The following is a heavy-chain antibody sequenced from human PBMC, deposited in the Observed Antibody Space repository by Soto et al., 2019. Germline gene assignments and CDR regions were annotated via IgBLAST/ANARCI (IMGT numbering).Heavy chain of an antibody. V-gene: IGHV5-10-1*01. Sequence: PGESLKISCQGSGYSFSNYWIGWVRQLPGKGLEWMGGINPSDSYTTYSPSFQGHVTISADKSISTAYLQWSGLMASDTAMYYCARLGYCTGTSCYTFDSWCQGTLVTVST. J-gene: IGHJ4*02. CDR2: INPSDSYT. CDR3: ARLGYCTGTSCYTFDS. D-gene: IGHD2-2*02. CDR1: GYSFSNYW.